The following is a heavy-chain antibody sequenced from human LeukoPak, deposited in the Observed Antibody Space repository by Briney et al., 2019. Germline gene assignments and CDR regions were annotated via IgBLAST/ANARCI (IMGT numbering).Heavy chain of an antibody. CDR2: INHSGST. V-gene: IGHV4-34*01. D-gene: IGHD2-8*01. CDR3: ARAWLYATEDLGGYYFDY. CDR1: GGSISSYY. J-gene: IGHJ4*02. Sequence: SETLSLTCTVSGGSISSYYWSWIRQPPGKGLEWIGEINHSGSTNYNPSLKSRVTISVDTSKNQFSLKLSSVTAADTAVYYCARAWLYATEDLGGYYFDYWGQGTLVTVSS.